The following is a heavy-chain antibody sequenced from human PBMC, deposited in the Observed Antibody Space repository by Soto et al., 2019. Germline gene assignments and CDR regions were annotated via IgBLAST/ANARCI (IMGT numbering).Heavy chain of an antibody. CDR1: GFTFTSYD. CDR3: TKDILAFDI. CDR2: ISGSGGST. V-gene: IGHV3-23*01. Sequence: EVHLLESGGGLVQPGGSLTLSCAASGFTFTSYDMTWVRQAPGKGLEWVSAISGSGGSTYYADSVKGRFTISRDNSKNSLYLQMISLRAEDTALHYCTKDILAFDIWGLGTMVTVSS. J-gene: IGHJ3*02.